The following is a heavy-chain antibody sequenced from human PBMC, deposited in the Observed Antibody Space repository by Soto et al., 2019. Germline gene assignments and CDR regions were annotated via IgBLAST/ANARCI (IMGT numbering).Heavy chain of an antibody. D-gene: IGHD3-22*01. V-gene: IGHV1-2*02. J-gene: IGHJ6*02. CDR1: GYTFTGYY. CDR3: ARLMYYYDSSGYYPDYYYGMDV. Sequence: ASVKVSCKASGYTFTGYYMHWVRQAPGQGLEWMGWINPNSGGTSYAQKFQGRVTMTRDTSISTAYMELSRLRSDDTAVYYCARLMYYYDSSGYYPDYYYGMDVWGQGTTVTVSS. CDR2: INPNSGGT.